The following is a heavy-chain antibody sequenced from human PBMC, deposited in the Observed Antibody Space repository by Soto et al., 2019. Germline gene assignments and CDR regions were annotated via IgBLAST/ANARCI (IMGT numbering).Heavy chain of an antibody. J-gene: IGHJ6*02. CDR2: INHSGHT. CDR1: GESFSDFY. Sequence: SETLSLTCAASGESFSDFYWSWTRQPPGKGLEWIGEINHSGHTSYNPSLKSRVTISVDTSKNQFSLKLSSVTAADTAVYYCARGLRYYGSGSHYGLDVWGLGTTVTVSS. V-gene: IGHV4-34*01. CDR3: ARGLRYYGSGSHYGLDV. D-gene: IGHD3-10*01.